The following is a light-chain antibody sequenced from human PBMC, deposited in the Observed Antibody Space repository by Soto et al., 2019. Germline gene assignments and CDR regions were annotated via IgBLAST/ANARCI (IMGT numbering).Light chain of an antibody. V-gene: IGLV2-8*01. CDR2: EVS. Sequence: QSALTQPPSASGSPGQSVTISCTGTSSDVGGYNSVSWYQHHPGKAPKLMIYEVSKRPSGVPDRFSGSKSANTASLTVSGLQTEDEAYYYCSSYAGSNNYVFGTGTKLTVL. CDR3: SSYAGSNNYV. CDR1: SSDVGGYNS. J-gene: IGLJ1*01.